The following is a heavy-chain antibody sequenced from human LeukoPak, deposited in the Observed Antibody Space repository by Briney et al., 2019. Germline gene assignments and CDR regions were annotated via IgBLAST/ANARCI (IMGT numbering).Heavy chain of an antibody. V-gene: IGHV3-33*01. J-gene: IGHJ5*02. CDR2: IWYDGSNK. D-gene: IGHD2-8*01. CDR3: AREGELMVYAKWYNWFDP. Sequence: GGSLRLSCAASGFTFSSYGMHWVRQAPGKGLGWVAVIWYDGSNKYYADSVKGRFTISRDNYKNTLYLQMNSLRAEDTAVYYCAREGELMVYAKWYNWFDPWGQGTLVTVSS. CDR1: GFTFSSYG.